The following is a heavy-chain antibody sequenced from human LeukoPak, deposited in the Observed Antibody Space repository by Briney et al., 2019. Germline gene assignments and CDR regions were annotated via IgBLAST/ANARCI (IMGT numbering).Heavy chain of an antibody. CDR3: ARAPGSGSLGRFDY. V-gene: IGHV4-34*01. D-gene: IGHD6-25*01. J-gene: IGHJ4*02. CDR1: GGSFSGYY. Sequence: SETLSLTCAVYGGSFSGYYWSWIRQPPGKGLEWIGEINHSGSTNYNPSLKSRVTISVDTSKNQFSLKLSSVTAADTAVYYRARAPGSGSLGRFDYWGQGTLVTVSS. CDR2: INHSGST.